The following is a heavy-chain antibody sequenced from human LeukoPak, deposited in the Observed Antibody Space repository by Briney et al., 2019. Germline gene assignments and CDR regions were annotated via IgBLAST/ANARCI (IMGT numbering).Heavy chain of an antibody. CDR1: GYTHTELS. V-gene: IGHV1-24*01. CDR2: FEPEDGER. J-gene: IGHJ4*02. D-gene: IGHD3-16*01. CDR3: VTLGGGVPIAIVDY. Sequence: GASVKVSCKVSGYTHTELSLHWVRQAAGKGLERMGGFEPEDGERVYAQTFQGRVAMTEDTSTDTAYMELSSLTSEDTAVYYCVTLGGGVPIAIVDYWGQGTLVTVSS.